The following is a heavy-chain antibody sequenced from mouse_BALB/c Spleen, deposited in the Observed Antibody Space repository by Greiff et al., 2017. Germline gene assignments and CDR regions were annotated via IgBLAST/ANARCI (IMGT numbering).Heavy chain of an antibody. CDR1: GFNIKDTY. Sequence: VQLKESGAELVKPGASVKLSCTASGFNIKDTYMHWVKQRPEQGLEWIGRIDPANGNTKYDPKFQGKATITADTSSNTAYLQLSSLTSEDTAVYYCARSRGRITTAWFAYWGQGTLVTVSA. J-gene: IGHJ3*01. V-gene: IGHV14-3*02. CDR3: ARSRGRITTAWFAY. D-gene: IGHD2-4*01. CDR2: IDPANGNT.